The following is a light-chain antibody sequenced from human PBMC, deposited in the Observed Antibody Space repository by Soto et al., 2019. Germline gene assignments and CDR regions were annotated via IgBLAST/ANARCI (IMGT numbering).Light chain of an antibody. J-gene: IGKJ4*01. V-gene: IGKV1-9*01. CDR1: QGISSN. CDR3: QQLNSYPLP. CDR2: AAS. Sequence: IQLTQSPSSLSASVGDRVTITCRASQGISSNLAWYQQRPGKAPQLLISAASTLQSGVPSRFSGSGSGTDFTLTISSLQPEDFATYYCQQLNSYPLPFGGGTKVEIK.